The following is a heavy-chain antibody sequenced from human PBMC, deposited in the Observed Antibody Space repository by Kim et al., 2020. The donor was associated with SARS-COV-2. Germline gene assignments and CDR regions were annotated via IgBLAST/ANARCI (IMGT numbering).Heavy chain of an antibody. CDR3: ARVVGLRSPFED. D-gene: IGHD3-10*02. V-gene: IGHV4-59*01. Sequence: SETLSLTCTVSGGSISSYYWSWIRQPPGKGLEWIGYIYYSGSTNYNPSLKSRVTISVDTSKNQFSLKLSSVTAADTAVYYCARVVGLRSPFEDWGQGTLVTVSS. CDR2: IYYSGST. J-gene: IGHJ4*02. CDR1: GGSISSYY.